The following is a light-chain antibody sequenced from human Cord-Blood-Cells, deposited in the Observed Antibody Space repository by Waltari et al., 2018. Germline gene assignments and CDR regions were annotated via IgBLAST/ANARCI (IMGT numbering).Light chain of an antibody. J-gene: IGKJ2*01. CDR3: QQRYSTPYT. V-gene: IGKV1-39*01. Sequence: DIQMTQSPSSLSASVGDRVTITCRANQSISSYLNWYQQKPGKAPKLLIYAASSLQSGVPSRFSGSGSGTDFTLTISSLQPEDFATYYCQQRYSTPYTYGQGTKLEIQ. CDR1: QSISSY. CDR2: AAS.